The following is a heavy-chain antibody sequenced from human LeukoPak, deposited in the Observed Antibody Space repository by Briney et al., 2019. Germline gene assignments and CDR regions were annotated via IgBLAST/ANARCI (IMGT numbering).Heavy chain of an antibody. V-gene: IGHV4-4*02. CDR2: FFHSGST. J-gene: IGHJ4*02. CDR1: GGSISSSYW. D-gene: IGHD3-22*01. Sequence: SGTLSLTCAVSGGSISSSYWWSWVRQPPGKGLEWIGEFFHSGSTNYNPSLKSRVTISVDKSRNQFSLRLSSVTAADTAVYYCARGIPGYFNTSGYYYDYWGQGTLVTVSS. CDR3: ARGIPGYFNTSGYYYDY.